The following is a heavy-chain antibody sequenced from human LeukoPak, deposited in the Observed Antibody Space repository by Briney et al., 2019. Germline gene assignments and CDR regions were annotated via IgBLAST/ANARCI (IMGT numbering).Heavy chain of an antibody. V-gene: IGHV3-30*18. CDR1: GFTFSSYG. J-gene: IGHJ4*02. Sequence: GGSLRLSCAASGFTFSSYGMHWVRQAPGKGLEWVAVISYDGSNKYYADSVKGRFTISRDNSKNTLYLQMNSLRAEDTAVYYCAKGARGVITMIVVVITYFDYWGQGTLVTVSS. CDR2: ISYDGSNK. CDR3: AKGARGVITMIVVVITYFDY. D-gene: IGHD3-22*01.